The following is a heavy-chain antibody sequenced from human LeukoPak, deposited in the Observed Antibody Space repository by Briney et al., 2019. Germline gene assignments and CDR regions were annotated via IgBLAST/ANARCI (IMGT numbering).Heavy chain of an antibody. V-gene: IGHV4-38-2*01. CDR2: IYHSGST. D-gene: IGHD3-10*01. J-gene: IGHJ2*01. CDR1: GYSISSGYY. Sequence: SETLSLTCAVSGYSISSGYYWGWIRQPPGKGLEWIGSIYHSGSTYHNPPLMRRVSISLDSSKNHLSLKLRSVTAADTAIYYCARRGLTLRTWYFDLWGRGTLVTVSS. CDR3: ARRGLTLRTWYFDL.